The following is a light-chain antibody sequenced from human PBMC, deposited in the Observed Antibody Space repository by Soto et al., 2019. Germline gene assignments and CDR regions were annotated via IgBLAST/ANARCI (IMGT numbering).Light chain of an antibody. V-gene: IGKV1-39*01. CDR2: TAS. CDR3: QQSFSPLPIS. CDR1: QNIYNY. Sequence: DIQMSQSPSSLSASIGDRVTITCRASQNIYNYLNWYQQKPGKAPKLLIFTASSLRSGVPSRFSGSGSGTDFTLTISTLQPEDFATDYCQQSFSPLPISFGQGTRLEMK. J-gene: IGKJ5*01.